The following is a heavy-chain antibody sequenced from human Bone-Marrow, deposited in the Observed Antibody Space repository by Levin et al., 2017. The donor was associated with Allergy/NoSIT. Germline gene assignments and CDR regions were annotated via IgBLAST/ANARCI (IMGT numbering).Heavy chain of an antibody. D-gene: IGHD1-1*01. CDR3: AKLEDRGFDP. V-gene: IGHV3-33*06. Sequence: GGSLRLSCAASGFIFSVYGMHWVRQAPGKGLQWVAGIYFDGSNQFYVDSVKGRFTISRDNSRNTLYLQMNSLRVEDTAVYYCAKLEDRGFDPWGQGTLVTVYS. J-gene: IGHJ5*02. CDR1: GFIFSVYG. CDR2: IYFDGSNQ.